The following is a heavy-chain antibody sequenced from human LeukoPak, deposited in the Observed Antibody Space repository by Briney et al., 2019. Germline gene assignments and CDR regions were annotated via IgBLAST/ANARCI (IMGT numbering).Heavy chain of an antibody. CDR2: INPNSGGT. V-gene: IGHV1-2*02. CDR1: GYTFTGYY. CDR3: ARNQLRYFDWLPWRHFDY. D-gene: IGHD3-9*01. Sequence: GASVKVSCKASGYTFTGYYMHWVRQAPGQGLEWMGWINPNSGGTNYAQKFQGRVTVTRDTSISTAYMELSRLRSDDTAVYYCARNQLRYFDWLPWRHFDYWGQGTLVTVSS. J-gene: IGHJ4*02.